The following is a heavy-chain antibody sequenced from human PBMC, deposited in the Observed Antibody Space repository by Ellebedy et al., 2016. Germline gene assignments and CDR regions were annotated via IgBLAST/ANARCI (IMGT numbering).Heavy chain of an antibody. Sequence: GGSLRLSCAASAFTFSNYWMHWVRQAPGKGLVWVSRINSDGRSTTYADSVKGRFTISRDTSKNTLYLQMNSLRVEDTAVYYCAKGLTGDRGGWGWYFDLWGRGTLVTVSS. CDR1: AFTFSNYW. D-gene: IGHD7-27*01. J-gene: IGHJ2*01. V-gene: IGHV3-74*01. CDR3: AKGLTGDRGGWGWYFDL. CDR2: INSDGRST.